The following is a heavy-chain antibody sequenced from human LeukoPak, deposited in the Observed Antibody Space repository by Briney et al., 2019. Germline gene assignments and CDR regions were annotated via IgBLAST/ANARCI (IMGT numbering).Heavy chain of an antibody. CDR2: INPNSGGT. D-gene: IGHD7-27*01. V-gene: IGHV1-2*02. CDR3: ARGRRATGEGAFDI. J-gene: IGHJ3*02. CDR1: GYTLTGYY. Sequence: ASVKVSCKASGYTLTGYYMHWVRQAPGQGLEWMGWINPNSGGTNYAQKFQGRVTMTRDTPISTAYMELSRLRSDDTAVYYCARGRRATGEGAFDIWGQGTMVTVSS.